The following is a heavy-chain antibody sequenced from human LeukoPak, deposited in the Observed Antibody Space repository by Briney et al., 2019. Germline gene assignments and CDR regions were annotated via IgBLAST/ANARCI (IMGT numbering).Heavy chain of an antibody. D-gene: IGHD3-3*01. J-gene: IGHJ6*03. CDR2: MNPNSGNT. CDR1: GYTFTSYD. Sequence: ASVKVSCKASGYTFTSYDINWVRQATGQGLEWMGWMNPNSGNTGYAQKFQGRVTMTRNTSISTAYMELSSLRSEDTAVYYCATVKYDFWSGYFAKYYYYMDVWGKGTTVTVSS. V-gene: IGHV1-8*01. CDR3: ATVKYDFWSGYFAKYYYYMDV.